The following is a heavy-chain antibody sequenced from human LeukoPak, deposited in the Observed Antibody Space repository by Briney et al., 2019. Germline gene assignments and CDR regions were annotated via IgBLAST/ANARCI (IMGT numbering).Heavy chain of an antibody. CDR1: GFSFSNYG. D-gene: IGHD1-14*01. CDR2: IIGSGGTT. Sequence: GGTLRLSCAASGFSFSNYGMNWVRQAPGKGLEWVSGIIGSGGTTYTADSVKGRFTISRDNSKNTLYLQMNSLRAEDTAVYYCAKPARTDAFDIWGQGTMITVSS. J-gene: IGHJ3*02. CDR3: AKPARTDAFDI. V-gene: IGHV3-23*01.